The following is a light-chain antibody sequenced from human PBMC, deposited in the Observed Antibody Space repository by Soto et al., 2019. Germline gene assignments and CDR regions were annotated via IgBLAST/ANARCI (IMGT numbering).Light chain of an antibody. CDR2: GVS. J-gene: IGLJ1*01. CDR1: SSDVGAYKY. Sequence: QSALTQPASVSGSPGQSVTISCTGTSSDVGAYKYVSWYQKHPGKAPKLMIYGVSNRPSGISNRFSGSKSGNTAFLTISGLPPEDEADYYCSSFTGPTTLDVFGTGTKLTVL. CDR3: SSFTGPTTLDV. V-gene: IGLV2-14*03.